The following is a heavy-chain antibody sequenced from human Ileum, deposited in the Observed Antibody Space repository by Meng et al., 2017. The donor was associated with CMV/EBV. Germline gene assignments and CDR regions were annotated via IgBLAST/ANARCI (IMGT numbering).Heavy chain of an antibody. V-gene: IGHV2-5*02. CDR2: IYRGDDK. CDR1: GFSPSTSGEG. J-gene: IGHJ4*02. Sequence: VNGSGPTPGEPPQSLTLAFSFSGFSPSTSGEGVGWIRQPPGKALEWLALIYRGDDKRYSPSLNSRLTIAKDTSKNEVVLTLTNMGPIDTGTYYCAHFVGGYYPSRPDYWGQGTLVTVSS. D-gene: IGHD1-26*01. CDR3: AHFVGGYYPSRPDY.